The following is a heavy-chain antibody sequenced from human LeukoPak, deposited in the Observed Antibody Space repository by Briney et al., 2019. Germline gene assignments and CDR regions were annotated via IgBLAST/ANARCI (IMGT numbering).Heavy chain of an antibody. V-gene: IGHV3-30*02. J-gene: IGHJ4*02. Sequence: PGGSLRLSCAASGFTFSSYAIHWVRQAPGKGLEWVACIRYDGSNKYYADSVKGRFTISRDNSKNTLYLQMNSLRTEDTAGYYCARDLETRNWGTFDYWGQGTLVSVSS. CDR2: IRYDGSNK. D-gene: IGHD7-27*01. CDR1: GFTFSSYA. CDR3: ARDLETRNWGTFDY.